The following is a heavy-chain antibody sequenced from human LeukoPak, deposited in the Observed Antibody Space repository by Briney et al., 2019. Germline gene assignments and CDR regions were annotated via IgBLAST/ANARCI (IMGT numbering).Heavy chain of an antibody. Sequence: SETLSLTCAVSGGSISSGGYSWSWIRQPPGKGLEWIGHIYYSGSTNYNPSLKSRVTISVDTSKNQFSLKLSSVTAADTAVYYCARGWGHITIFGVVTSTTSGAFDIWGQGTMVTVSS. CDR1: GGSISSGGYS. J-gene: IGHJ3*02. D-gene: IGHD3-3*01. CDR2: IYYSGST. V-gene: IGHV4-61*08. CDR3: ARGWGHITIFGVVTSTTSGAFDI.